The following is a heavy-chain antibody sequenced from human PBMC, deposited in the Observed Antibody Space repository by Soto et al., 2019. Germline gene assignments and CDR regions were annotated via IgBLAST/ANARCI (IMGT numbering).Heavy chain of an antibody. CDR2: IYYSGST. CDR1: AGSISSCSYY. J-gene: IGHJ4*02. D-gene: IGHD1-7*01. V-gene: IGHV4-39*01. Sequence: PSETRSLPCTVSAGSISSCSYYLCCIRHPPGKGLEWIGTIYYSGSTYYNPSLKSRVTISVDTSKNQFSLNLSFVTAADTAVYYCATMGTPATGLYYFDYWGQGTLVTVSS. CDR3: ATMGTPATGLYYFDY.